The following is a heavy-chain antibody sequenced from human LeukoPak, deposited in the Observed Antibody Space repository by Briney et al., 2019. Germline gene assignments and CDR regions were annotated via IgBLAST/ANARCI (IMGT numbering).Heavy chain of an antibody. Sequence: SETLSLTCTVSGGSISSYYWSWIRQPPGKGLEWIGYIYYSGSTNYNPSLKSRVTMSVDTSKNQFSLKLSSVTAADTAVYYCARPARRYCTNGVCSDAFDIWGQGTMVTVSS. CDR3: ARPARRYCTNGVCSDAFDI. D-gene: IGHD2-8*01. J-gene: IGHJ3*02. CDR2: IYYSGST. CDR1: GGSISSYY. V-gene: IGHV4-59*12.